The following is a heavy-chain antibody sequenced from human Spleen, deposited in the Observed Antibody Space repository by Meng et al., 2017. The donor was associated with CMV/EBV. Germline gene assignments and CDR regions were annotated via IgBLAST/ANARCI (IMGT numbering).Heavy chain of an antibody. CDR3: ASHVFDSTGRPFEY. J-gene: IGHJ4*02. D-gene: IGHD3-22*01. CDR2: VYYSGST. CDR1: GGSFSGYY. Sequence: SETLSLTCAVYGGSFSGYYWSWIRQPPGKGLEWIGSVYYSGSTYYNPSLKSRVTISVDTSKNQFSLKLSSVTAADTAVYYCASHVFDSTGRPFEYWGQGTLVTVSS. V-gene: IGHV4-34*01.